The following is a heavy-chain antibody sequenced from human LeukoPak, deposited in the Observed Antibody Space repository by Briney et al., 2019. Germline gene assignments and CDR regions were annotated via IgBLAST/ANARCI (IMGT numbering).Heavy chain of an antibody. CDR2: IIPIFGTA. CDR1: GGTFSSYA. V-gene: IGHV1-69*05. Sequence: SVKVSCKASGGTFSSYAISWVRQAPGQGLEWMGGIIPIFGTANYAQKFQGRVTITTDESTSTAYMELSSLRSEDTAVYYCARDKGYDFWSGAADDAFDIWGQGTMVTVSS. J-gene: IGHJ3*02. CDR3: ARDKGYDFWSGAADDAFDI. D-gene: IGHD3-3*01.